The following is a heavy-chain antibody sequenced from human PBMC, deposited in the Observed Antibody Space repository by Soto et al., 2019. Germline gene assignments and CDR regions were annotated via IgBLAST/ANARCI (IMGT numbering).Heavy chain of an antibody. CDR2: IYYSGST. CDR1: GGSISSGDYY. V-gene: IGHV4-30-4*01. CDR3: ARDSDFWSGYYTGSDQRHYGMDV. D-gene: IGHD3-3*01. J-gene: IGHJ6*02. Sequence: TLSLTCTVSGGSISSGDYYWSWIRQPPGKGLEWIGYIYYSGSTYYNPSLKSRVTISVDTSKNQFSLKLSSVTAADTAVYYCARDSDFWSGYYTGSDQRHYGMDVWGQGTTVTVS.